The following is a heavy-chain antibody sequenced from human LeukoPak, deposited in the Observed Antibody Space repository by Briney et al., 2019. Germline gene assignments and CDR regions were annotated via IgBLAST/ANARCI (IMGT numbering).Heavy chain of an antibody. CDR1: GYTFTSYD. D-gene: IGHD2-15*01. CDR3: ARGQRIMAYFDY. CDR2: MNPNSGNT. J-gene: IGHJ4*02. Sequence: ASVKVSCKASGYTFTSYDINWVRQATGQGLEWMGWMNPNSGNTGYAQKFQGRVTMTRNTSISTAYMELSSLRSEDTAVYYCARGQRIMAYFDYWGQGTLVTVSS. V-gene: IGHV1-8*01.